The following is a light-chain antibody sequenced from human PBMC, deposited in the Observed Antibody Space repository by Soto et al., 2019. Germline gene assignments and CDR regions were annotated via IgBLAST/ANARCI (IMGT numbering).Light chain of an antibody. J-gene: IGKJ1*01. V-gene: IGKV3-15*01. CDR3: HQYNGWPRT. Sequence: QSPATVSVSQGKRATLSCRASQSVSSNLAWYQLKPGQAPRLLIYGASTRATGIPARFSGGGSGTEFTLTITSLQSEDFAVYYCHQYNGWPRTFGQGTKVDIK. CDR1: QSVSSN. CDR2: GAS.